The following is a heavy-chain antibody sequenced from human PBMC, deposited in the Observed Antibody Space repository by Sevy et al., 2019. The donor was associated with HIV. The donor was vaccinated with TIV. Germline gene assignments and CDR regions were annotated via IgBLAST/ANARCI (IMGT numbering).Heavy chain of an antibody. J-gene: IGHJ3*02. CDR3: ARVFWLVISGAFDN. V-gene: IGHV3-7*01. D-gene: IGHD6-19*01. Sequence: GGSLRLSCAASGFTFSSYWMSWVRQAPGKGLEWVANIKQEGSKKYYVDSGKGRLAISRGNARNSLYLEMNSLSAEDTAVYYCARVFWLVISGAFDNWGQGTMVTVSS. CDR2: IKQEGSKK. CDR1: GFTFSSYW.